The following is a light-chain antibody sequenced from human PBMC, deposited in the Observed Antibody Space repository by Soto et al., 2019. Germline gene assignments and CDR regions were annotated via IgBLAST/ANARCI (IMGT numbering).Light chain of an antibody. J-gene: IGKJ1*01. V-gene: IGKV3-15*01. CDR1: QSISDT. CDR3: QQFGTSHWA. CDR2: GAS. Sequence: EIVMTQSPATLSASPGERATLSCRASQSISDTLAWYQQKPGQAPRLLIYGASTRAPGFPARFSGSGSGTDFTLTISRLEPEDFAVYYCQQFGTSHWAFGQGTKVDIK.